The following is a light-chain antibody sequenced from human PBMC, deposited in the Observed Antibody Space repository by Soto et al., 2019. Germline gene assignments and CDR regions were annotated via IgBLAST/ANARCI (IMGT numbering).Light chain of an antibody. CDR3: QQYSQWPLYT. CDR1: QSVSSN. CDR2: GAS. J-gene: IGKJ2*01. V-gene: IGKV3-15*01. Sequence: EIVMTQSPATLSVSPGERATLSCRASQSVSSNLAWYQQKPGQAPRLLIYGASTRATGIPARFSGSGSGTEFTLTISSLQSEDFALYYCQQYSQWPLYTFGQGTKVDI.